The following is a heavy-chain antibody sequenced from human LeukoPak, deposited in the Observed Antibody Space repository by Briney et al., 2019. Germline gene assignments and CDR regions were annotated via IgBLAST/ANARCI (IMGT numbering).Heavy chain of an antibody. J-gene: IGHJ4*02. D-gene: IGHD6-19*01. Sequence: GGSLRLSCAASGFTFSSYGMHWVRQAPGKGLEWVAVISYDGSNKYYADSVKGRFTISRDNSKNTLYLQMNSLRAEDTAMYYCAKAPLSKAVAGYYFDYWGQGTLVTVSS. CDR2: ISYDGSNK. V-gene: IGHV3-30*18. CDR3: AKAPLSKAVAGYYFDY. CDR1: GFTFSSYG.